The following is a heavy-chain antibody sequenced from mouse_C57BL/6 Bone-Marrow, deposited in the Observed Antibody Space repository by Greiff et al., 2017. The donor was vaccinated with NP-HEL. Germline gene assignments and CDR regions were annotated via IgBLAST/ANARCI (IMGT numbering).Heavy chain of an antibody. V-gene: IGHV7-1*01. J-gene: IGHJ3*01. Sequence: EVQRVESGGGLVQSGRSLRLSCATSGFTFSDFYMEWVRQAPGKGLEWIAASRNKANDYTTEYSASVKGRFIVSRDTSQSILYLQMNALRAEDTAIYYCARDVAVYYSNYEGAWFAYWGQGTLVTVSA. D-gene: IGHD2-5*01. CDR3: ARDVAVYYSNYEGAWFAY. CDR2: SRNKANDYTT. CDR1: GFTFSDFY.